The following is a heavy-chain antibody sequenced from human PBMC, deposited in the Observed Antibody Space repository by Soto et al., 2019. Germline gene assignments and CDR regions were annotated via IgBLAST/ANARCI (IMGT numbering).Heavy chain of an antibody. CDR1: GFTFSDHY. CDR3: VRVRGRGYGSHDLNY. CDR2: SRDILHSYTT. V-gene: IGHV3-72*01. Sequence: GGSLRLSCVASGFTFSDHYMDWVRQAPGKGLEWVGRSRDILHSYTTEYAASVKGRFTVSRDDSKNSLYLQMNSVETGDTAVYYCVRVRGRGYGSHDLNYWGQGTLVTVSS. J-gene: IGHJ4*02. D-gene: IGHD5-12*01.